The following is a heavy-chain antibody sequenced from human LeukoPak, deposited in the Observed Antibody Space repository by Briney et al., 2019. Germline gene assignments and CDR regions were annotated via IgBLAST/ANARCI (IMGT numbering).Heavy chain of an antibody. V-gene: IGHV3-53*01. CDR1: GFTVSSNY. CDR3: ARGEQLEATFDY. J-gene: IGHJ4*02. Sequence: PGGSLRLSCAASGFTVSSNYMSWVRQAPGKGLEWVSVIFSGGSTYYADSVKGRFTISRDNSKNTLYLQMNSLRAEGTAVYYCARGEQLEATFDYWGQGTLVTVSS. D-gene: IGHD6-6*01. CDR2: IFSGGST.